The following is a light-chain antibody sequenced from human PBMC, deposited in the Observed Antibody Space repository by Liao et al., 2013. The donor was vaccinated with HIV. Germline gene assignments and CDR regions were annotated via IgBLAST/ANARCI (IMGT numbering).Light chain of an antibody. CDR2: YNS. J-gene: IGLJ2*01. CDR3: QAWDRNTAI. Sequence: SGVLTQPPSVSVAPGRTATIPCGGNDIGTYSVHWYQQKSGQAPLLVIYYNSDRPSGIPERFSGSNSGNTATLTISGTQPMDEADYYCQAWDRNTAIFGGGTKLTVL. V-gene: IGLV3-21*01. CDR1: DIGTYS.